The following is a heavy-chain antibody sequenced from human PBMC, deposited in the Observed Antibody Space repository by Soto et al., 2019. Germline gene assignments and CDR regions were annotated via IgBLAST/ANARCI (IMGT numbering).Heavy chain of an antibody. CDR2: ISATGVKT. Sequence: PGGSLRLSCAASGFTFSNYAMDWVRQAPGKGLEWVSGISATGVKTYSADSVKDRFTMSRDNSKDTVYLEMNSLRAEDTAVYYCTKSRSAMIYYFDFWGLGALVTVSS. V-gene: IGHV3-23*01. J-gene: IGHJ4*02. D-gene: IGHD3-22*01. CDR3: TKSRSAMIYYFDF. CDR1: GFTFSNYA.